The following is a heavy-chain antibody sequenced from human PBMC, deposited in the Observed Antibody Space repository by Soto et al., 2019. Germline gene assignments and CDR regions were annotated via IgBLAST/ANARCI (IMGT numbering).Heavy chain of an antibody. V-gene: IGHV4-59*08. J-gene: IGHJ4*02. CDR2: IYYSGST. CDR3: ARRDGYYFDG. Sequence: QVQLQESGPGLVKPSETLSLTSTVSGGAISSYYWSWIRQPPGKGLEWIGYIYYSGSTNYNPSLKSRVTISVDTSKARLPLQLSSVTAADTAVYYCARRDGYYFDGWGQGTLVTVSS. CDR1: GGAISSYY.